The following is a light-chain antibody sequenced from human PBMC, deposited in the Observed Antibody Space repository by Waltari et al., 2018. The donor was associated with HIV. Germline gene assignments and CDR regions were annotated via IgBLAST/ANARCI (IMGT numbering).Light chain of an antibody. Sequence: EIVMTQSPATLAVSPGERATLSCTASQSVNSNLAWYQQKPGQPPRLLIYDASTRATGIPATFSASGSGTEFILTISSLQSEDFAVYYCQQYNNWPDTFGGGTKVEIK. CDR3: QQYNNWPDT. CDR2: DAS. J-gene: IGKJ4*01. V-gene: IGKV3-15*01. CDR1: QSVNSN.